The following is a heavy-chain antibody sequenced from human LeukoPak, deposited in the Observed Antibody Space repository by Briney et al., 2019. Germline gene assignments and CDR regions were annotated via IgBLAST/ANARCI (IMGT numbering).Heavy chain of an antibody. CDR1: GYTFTGYY. Sequence: ASVKVSCKASGYTFTGYYMHWVRQAPGQGLEWMGWINPNSGGTNYAQKFQGRVTMTRDTSISTAYMELSRLRSDDTAVYYCARADRDNYGSGSYYRVPYYMDVWGKGTTVTISS. J-gene: IGHJ6*03. CDR2: INPNSGGT. D-gene: IGHD3-10*01. V-gene: IGHV1-2*02. CDR3: ARADRDNYGSGSYYRVPYYMDV.